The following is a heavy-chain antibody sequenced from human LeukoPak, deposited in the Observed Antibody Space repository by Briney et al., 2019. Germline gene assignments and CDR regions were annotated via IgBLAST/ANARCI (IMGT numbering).Heavy chain of an antibody. CDR2: IYPGDSDT. V-gene: IGHV5-51*01. CDR1: GYRFTSYW. Sequence: PGESLKISCKGSGYRFTSYWIGWVRQMPGKGLEWMGIIYPGDSDTRYSPSFQGQVTISADKSISTAYLQWSSLKACDTAMYYCARLTYGAAAGLGWFDPWGQGTLVTVSS. D-gene: IGHD6-13*01. J-gene: IGHJ5*02. CDR3: ARLTYGAAAGLGWFDP.